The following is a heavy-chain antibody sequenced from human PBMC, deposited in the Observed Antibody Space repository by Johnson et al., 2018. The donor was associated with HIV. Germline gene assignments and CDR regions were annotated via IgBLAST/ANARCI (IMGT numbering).Heavy chain of an antibody. J-gene: IGHJ3*01. D-gene: IGHD1-26*01. CDR1: GFTFDDYG. V-gene: IGHV3-NL1*01. CDR2: IYSGGST. Sequence: QVQLVESGGGVVRPGGSLRLSCAASGFTFDDYGMSWVRQAPGKGLEWVSVIYSGGSTYYADSVKGRFTISRDNSKNTVYLQVKSLSHEDTAVYYCAKNNEGWGLLPVDAFDVWGQGTSITVSS. CDR3: AKNNEGWGLLPVDAFDV.